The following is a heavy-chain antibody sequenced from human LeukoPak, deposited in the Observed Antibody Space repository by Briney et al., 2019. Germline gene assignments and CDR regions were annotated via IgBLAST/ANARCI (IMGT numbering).Heavy chain of an antibody. CDR3: ARGQPGVAAAGNLDY. J-gene: IGHJ4*02. CDR1: GFPFSNYW. V-gene: IGHV3-7*01. D-gene: IGHD6-13*01. Sequence: GGPLRLSCAASGFPFSNYWMSWVRQAPGRGLEWVANIKQDGGEKFYVDSVKGRFTISRDNAKNSLYLQMNSLRAEDTAVYYCARGQPGVAAAGNLDYWGQGTLVTVSS. CDR2: IKQDGGEK.